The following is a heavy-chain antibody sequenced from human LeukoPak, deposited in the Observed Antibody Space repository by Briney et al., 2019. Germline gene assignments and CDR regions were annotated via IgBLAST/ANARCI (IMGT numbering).Heavy chain of an antibody. J-gene: IGHJ5*02. CDR2: IHPGGST. D-gene: IGHD1-14*01. Sequence: SETLSLTCAVYGGSLRADFWSWIRQPPGKGLEWIGDIHPGGSTEYNPSLESRVTISVDTSKNQFSLRLTSVTAADTAVYYCARAPDRIRFDPWGQGALVTVSS. CDR1: GGSLRADF. V-gene: IGHV4-34*01. CDR3: ARAPDRIRFDP.